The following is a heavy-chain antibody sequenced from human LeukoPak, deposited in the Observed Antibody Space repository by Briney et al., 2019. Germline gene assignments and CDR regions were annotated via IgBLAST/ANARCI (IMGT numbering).Heavy chain of an antibody. V-gene: IGHV3-9*01. CDR1: GFTFSSYS. Sequence: PGGSLRLSCAASGFTFSSYSMNWVRQAPGKGLEWVSGISWNSGSIGYADSVKGRFTISRDNAKNSLYLQMNSLRAEDTALYYCCGGDAGYMDVWGKGTTVTISS. D-gene: IGHD2-21*02. J-gene: IGHJ6*03. CDR3: CGGDAGYMDV. CDR2: ISWNSGSI.